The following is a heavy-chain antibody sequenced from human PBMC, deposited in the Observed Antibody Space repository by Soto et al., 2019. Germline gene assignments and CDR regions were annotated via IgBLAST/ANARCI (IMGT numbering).Heavy chain of an antibody. CDR2: IWYDGSNK. CDR3: ARDGSSSLLDYYYGMDV. J-gene: IGHJ6*02. D-gene: IGHD6-6*01. V-gene: IGHV3-33*01. Sequence: GGSLRLSCAASGFTFSSYGMHWVRQAPGKGLEWVAVIWYDGSNKYYVDSVKGRFTISRDNSKNTLYLQMNSLRAEDTAVYYCARDGSSSLLDYYYGMDVWGQGTTVTVSS. CDR1: GFTFSSYG.